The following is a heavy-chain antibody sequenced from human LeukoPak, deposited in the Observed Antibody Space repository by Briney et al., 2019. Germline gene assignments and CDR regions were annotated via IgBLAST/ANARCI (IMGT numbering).Heavy chain of an antibody. CDR3: AKGKGRVVVVIFV. CDR1: GFTFSDYY. Sequence: GGSLGLSCAASGFTFSDYYMSWVRQAPGKGLEWVSAISGSGGSTYYADSVKGRFTISRDNSKNTLYLQMNSLRAEDTAVYYCAKGKGRVVVVIFVWGQGTLVTVSS. V-gene: IGHV3-23*01. D-gene: IGHD3-22*01. J-gene: IGHJ4*02. CDR2: ISGSGGST.